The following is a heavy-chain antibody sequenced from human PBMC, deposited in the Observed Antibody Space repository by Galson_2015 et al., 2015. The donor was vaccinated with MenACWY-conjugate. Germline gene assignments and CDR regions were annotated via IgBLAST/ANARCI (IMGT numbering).Heavy chain of an antibody. CDR3: ARTGITVAGTMPNWFDP. CDR1: GYSISSRDW. Sequence: ETLSLTCAVSGYSISSRDWWGWIRQPPGKGLEWIGYISYSGNTHYNPSLKSRVTMSVDTSKNQISLKLSSVTAVDTAVYYCARTGITVAGTMPNWFDPWGQGTLVTVSS. D-gene: IGHD6-19*01. CDR2: ISYSGNT. J-gene: IGHJ5*02. V-gene: IGHV4-28*01.